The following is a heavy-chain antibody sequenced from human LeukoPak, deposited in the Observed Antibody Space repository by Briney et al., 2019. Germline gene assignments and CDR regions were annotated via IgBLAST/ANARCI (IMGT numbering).Heavy chain of an antibody. Sequence: PSETLSLTCSVSGYSINSGYYWGWIRQPPGERLEWIGSMYHSGSVFYNPSLKSRVTISRDTSKNQFSLKVTSVTAADTAVYYCARRRDGGKTQYFQQWGQGTLVTVSS. CDR1: GYSINSGYY. CDR3: ARRRDGGKTQYFQQ. J-gene: IGHJ1*01. CDR2: MYHSGSV. D-gene: IGHD4-23*01. V-gene: IGHV4-38-2*01.